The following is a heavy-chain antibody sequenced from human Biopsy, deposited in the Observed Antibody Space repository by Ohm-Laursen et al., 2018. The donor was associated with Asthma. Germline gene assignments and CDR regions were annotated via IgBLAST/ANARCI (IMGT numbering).Heavy chain of an antibody. CDR1: GDTFNSYD. CDR2: INSVFGTT. CDR3: ARKAGSCISRTCYSLDF. D-gene: IGHD2-2*01. V-gene: IGHV1-69*13. Sequence: SSVKVSCKASGDTFNSYDISWVRQAPGQGLEWIGGINSVFGTTTYPQKFQDRVTITADDSTSTVYMELSSLRSEDTAVYYCARKAGSCISRTCYSLDFWGQGTLVTVSS. J-gene: IGHJ4*02.